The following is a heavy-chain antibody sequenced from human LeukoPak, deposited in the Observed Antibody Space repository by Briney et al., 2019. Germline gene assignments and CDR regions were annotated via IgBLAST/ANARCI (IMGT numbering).Heavy chain of an antibody. CDR2: INHSGST. V-gene: IGHV4-34*01. CDR1: GGSFSGYY. CDR3: ARLYGDLYSFDY. J-gene: IGHJ4*02. D-gene: IGHD4-17*01. Sequence: PSETLSLTCAVYGGSFSGYYWSWIRQPPGKGLEWIGEINHSGSTNYNPSLKSRVTISLDTSKSQFSLKLSSVTAADTAVYYCARLYGDLYSFDYWGQGTLVTVSS.